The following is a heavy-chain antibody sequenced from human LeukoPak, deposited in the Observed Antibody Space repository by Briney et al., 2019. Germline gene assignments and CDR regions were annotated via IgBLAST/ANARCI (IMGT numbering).Heavy chain of an antibody. CDR3: DGCSSTSCYDY. Sequence: GGSLRLSCSASGFTFSSYAMHWVGQARGKGLEYVSAISSNGGSTYYADSVKGRFTISRDNSKNTLYLQMSSLRAEDTAVYYCDGCSSTSCYDYWGQGTLVTVSS. CDR1: GFTFSSYA. D-gene: IGHD2-2*01. J-gene: IGHJ4*02. V-gene: IGHV3-64D*06. CDR2: ISSNGGST.